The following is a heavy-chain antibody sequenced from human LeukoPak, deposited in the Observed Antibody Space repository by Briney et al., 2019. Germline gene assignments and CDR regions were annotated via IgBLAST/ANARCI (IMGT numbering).Heavy chain of an antibody. Sequence: ASVKVSCKASGYTFTGYYMHWVRQAPGQGLEWMGRINPNSGGTNYAQKFQGRVTMTRDTSISTAYMELSRLRSDDTAVYYCARVGMVRGVIDYWGQGTLVTASS. J-gene: IGHJ4*02. V-gene: IGHV1-2*06. CDR3: ARVGMVRGVIDY. CDR1: GYTFTGYY. CDR2: INPNSGGT. D-gene: IGHD3-10*01.